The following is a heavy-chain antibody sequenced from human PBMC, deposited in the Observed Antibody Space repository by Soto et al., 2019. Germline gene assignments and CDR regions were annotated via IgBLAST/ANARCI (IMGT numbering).Heavy chain of an antibody. D-gene: IGHD4-17*01. CDR1: GYTLTELS. CDR2: FDPEDGET. J-gene: IGHJ6*02. V-gene: IGHV1-24*01. CDR3: ATSFYYGDYVRGTGYYYYYGMDV. Sequence: GASVKVSCKVSGYTLTELSMHWVRQAPGKGLEWMGGFDPEDGETIYAQKFQGRVTMTEDTSTDTAYMELSSLRSEDTAVYYCATSFYYGDYVRGTGYYYYYGMDVWGQGTTVTVSS.